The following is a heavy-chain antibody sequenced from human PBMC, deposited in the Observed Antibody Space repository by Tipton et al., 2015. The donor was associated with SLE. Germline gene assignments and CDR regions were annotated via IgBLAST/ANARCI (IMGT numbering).Heavy chain of an antibody. V-gene: IGHV5-51*03. Sequence: QLVQSGAEMKRPGESLKISCKGSGYTFINSWLGWVRQMPGKGLEWVGIIYPGDSETRYSPSFEGHVTTSTDKSVSTAYLYWANLKASDSGIYYCAKRGGAWNAALYTFDVWGQGTAVTVSS. D-gene: IGHD1-1*01. CDR3: AKRGGAWNAALYTFDV. J-gene: IGHJ3*01. CDR1: GYTFINSW. CDR2: IYPGDSET.